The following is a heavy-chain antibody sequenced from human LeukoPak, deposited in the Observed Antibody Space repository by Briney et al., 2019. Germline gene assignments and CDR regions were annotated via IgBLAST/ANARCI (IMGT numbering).Heavy chain of an antibody. D-gene: IGHD1-26*01. CDR1: EFSVGSNY. Sequence: GGSLRLSCAASEFSVGSNYMTWVRQAPGKGLEWVSLIYSGGSTYYADSVKGRFTISRDNSKNTLYLQMNSLRAEDTAMYYCAKAGWELRRPGAFDIWGQGTMVTVSS. CDR3: AKAGWELRRPGAFDI. CDR2: IYSGGST. J-gene: IGHJ3*02. V-gene: IGHV3-66*01.